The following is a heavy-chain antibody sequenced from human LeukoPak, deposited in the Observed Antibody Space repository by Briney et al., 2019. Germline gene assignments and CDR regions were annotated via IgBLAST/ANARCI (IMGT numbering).Heavy chain of an antibody. CDR1: SGSIRNSNYY. V-gene: IGHV4-39*01. J-gene: IGHJ6*03. CDR3: ARQEYYYGSGSSDYMDV. D-gene: IGHD3-10*01. Sequence: SETLSLTCTVSSGSIRNSNYYWGWIRQPPGKGLEWIGEVNHSGSTNYNPSLKSRVTISVDTSKNQFSLKLSSVTAADTAVYYCARQEYYYGSGSSDYMDVWGKGTTVTISS. CDR2: VNHSGST.